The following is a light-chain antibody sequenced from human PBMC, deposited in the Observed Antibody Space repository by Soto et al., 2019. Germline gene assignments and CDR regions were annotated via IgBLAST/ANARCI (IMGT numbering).Light chain of an antibody. V-gene: IGKV1-33*01. CDR3: QQFDNLPLT. CDR2: DVS. J-gene: IGKJ4*01. CDR1: QDISNY. Sequence: DIQMTQSPSSLSASVGDRVTITCQASQDISNYLNWYQQKPGKAPKILIYDVSVLEAGVPSRFSGGGSGTHFTLTISSLQAEDAATYYCQQFDNLPLTFAGVTKVEIK.